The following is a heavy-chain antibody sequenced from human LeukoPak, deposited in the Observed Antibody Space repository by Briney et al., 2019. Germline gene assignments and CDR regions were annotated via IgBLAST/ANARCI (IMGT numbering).Heavy chain of an antibody. Sequence: SETLSLTCAVYGGSFSGYYWSWIRQPPGKGLEWIGEINPSGSTNYNPSLKSRVIISVDTSKKQFSLKLSSVSAADTAVYYCARRVGVPAATRNDYWGQGTLVTVSS. CDR1: GGSFSGYY. J-gene: IGHJ4*02. CDR3: ARRVGVPAATRNDY. V-gene: IGHV4-34*01. CDR2: INPSGST. D-gene: IGHD2-2*01.